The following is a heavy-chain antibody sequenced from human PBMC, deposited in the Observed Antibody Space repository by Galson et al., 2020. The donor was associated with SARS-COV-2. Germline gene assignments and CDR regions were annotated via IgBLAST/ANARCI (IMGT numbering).Heavy chain of an antibody. CDR1: GFSLSTSGVG. CDR2: IYWDDDN. V-gene: IGHV2-5*02. Sequence: SGPTLVKPTQTLTLTCTFSGFSLSTSGVGVGWIRQPPGKALEWLALIYWDDDNHYSPSLKSRLTITKDTSKNQVVLTMTNMDPVDTATYYSARFLADTPSFDSWGHGTLVTVSS. D-gene: IGHD2-15*01. CDR3: ARFLADTPSFDS. J-gene: IGHJ4*01.